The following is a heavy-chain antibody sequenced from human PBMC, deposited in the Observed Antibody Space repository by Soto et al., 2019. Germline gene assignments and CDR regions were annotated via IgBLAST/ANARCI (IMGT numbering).Heavy chain of an antibody. J-gene: IGHJ4*02. CDR3: ARDRGSSSWHSFDY. Sequence: EVQLVESGGGLVQPGGSLRLSCAASGFTFSSYSMDWVRQAPGKGLEWVSYISDISSNIHYADSVKGRFTISRDNDKSSLYLEMNSLRAEDTAVYYWARDRGSSSWHSFDYWGQGILVTVSS. CDR2: ISDISSNI. V-gene: IGHV3-48*01. D-gene: IGHD2-2*01. CDR1: GFTFSSYS.